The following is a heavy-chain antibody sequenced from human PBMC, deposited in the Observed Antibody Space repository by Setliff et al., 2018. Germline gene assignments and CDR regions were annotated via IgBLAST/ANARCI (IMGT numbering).Heavy chain of an antibody. Sequence: PGGSLRLSCAASGFTFSSYGMHWVRQAPGKGLEWVAVIWYDGSNKYYADSVKGRLTISRDNSKNTLYLQMNSLRAEDTAVYYCARTVAGTPPDYWGQGTLVTVSS. CDR1: GFTFSSYG. D-gene: IGHD6-19*01. CDR2: IWYDGSNK. V-gene: IGHV3-30*02. J-gene: IGHJ4*02. CDR3: ARTVAGTPPDY.